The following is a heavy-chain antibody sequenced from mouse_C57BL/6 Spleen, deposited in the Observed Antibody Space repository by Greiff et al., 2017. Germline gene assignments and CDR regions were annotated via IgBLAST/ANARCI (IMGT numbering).Heavy chain of an antibody. D-gene: IGHD2-5*01. CDR1: GYTFTSYW. CDR2: IHPNSGST. J-gene: IGHJ3*01. CDR3: ARSRDSNYPPFAY. Sequence: QVQLKQPGAELVKPGASVKLSCKASGYTFTSYWMHWVKQRPGQGLEWIGMIHPNSGSTNYNEKFKSKATLTVDKSSSTAYMQLSSLTSEDSAVYYCARSRDSNYPPFAYWGQGTLVTVSA. V-gene: IGHV1-64*01.